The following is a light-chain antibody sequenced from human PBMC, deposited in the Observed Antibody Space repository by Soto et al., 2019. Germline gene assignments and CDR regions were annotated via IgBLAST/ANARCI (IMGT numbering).Light chain of an antibody. J-gene: IGLJ3*02. CDR1: RSNIGAGYD. Sequence: QSVLTQPPSVSGAPGQRVTISCTGSRSNIGAGYDVHWYQQFPGRVPKLLIYGNSNRPSGVPDRFSGSKSGTSASLAIAGLQAEDEADYYCQSFDSSLSGSVFGGGTKLTVL. CDR2: GNS. V-gene: IGLV1-40*01. CDR3: QSFDSSLSGSV.